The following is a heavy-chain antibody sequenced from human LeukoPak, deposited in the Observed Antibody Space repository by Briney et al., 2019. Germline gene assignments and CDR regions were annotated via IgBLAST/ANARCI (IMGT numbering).Heavy chain of an antibody. CDR2: HSHSGSA. J-gene: IGHJ4*02. V-gene: IGHV4-39*07. CDR1: GGSISSGSYY. Sequence: SETLSLTCTVSGGSISSGSYYWGWIRQPPGKGLEWIGTHSHSGSAYYNPSLRSRITMSLDTSENQPSLKLYSVTAADTAIYYCARYQTGTMFAVWGQGTLVTISS. CDR3: ARYQTGTMFAV. D-gene: IGHD1/OR15-1a*01.